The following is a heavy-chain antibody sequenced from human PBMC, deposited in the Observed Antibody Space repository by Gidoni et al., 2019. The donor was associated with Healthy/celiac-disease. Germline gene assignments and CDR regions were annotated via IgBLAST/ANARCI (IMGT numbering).Heavy chain of an antibody. CDR2: IFSNDEK. V-gene: IGHV2-26*01. CDR3: ARIRTMYYDYVWGSYRTPVRAGAIFDY. J-gene: IGHJ4*02. D-gene: IGHD3-16*02. Sequence: QVTFTDSGPVLVQPTETLTLTCTVSGFSLSNARLGVSWIRQPPGKALELLAPIFSNDEKAYRTYLKSRLTISKETSKSQVVLTMTNMDHVDTATYYCARIRTMYYDYVWGSYRTPVRAGAIFDYWGQGTLVTVSS. CDR1: GFSLSNARLG.